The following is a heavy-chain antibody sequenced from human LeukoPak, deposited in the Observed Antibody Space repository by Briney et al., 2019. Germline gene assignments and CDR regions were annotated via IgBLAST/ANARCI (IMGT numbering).Heavy chain of an antibody. D-gene: IGHD1-26*01. CDR1: GFTFTSYD. CDR3: ARGPVGATTKNHFDY. CDR2: ISSSSSYI. V-gene: IGHV3-21*01. J-gene: IGHJ4*02. Sequence: GGSLRLSCAASGFTFTSYDMNWVRQAPGKGLEWVSSISSSSSYIYYADSVKGRFTISRDNAKNSLYLQMNSLRAEDTAVYYCARGPVGATTKNHFDYWGQGTLVTVSS.